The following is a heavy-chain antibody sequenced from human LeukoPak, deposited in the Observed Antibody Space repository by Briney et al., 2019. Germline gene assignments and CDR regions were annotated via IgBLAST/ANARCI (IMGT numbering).Heavy chain of an antibody. CDR2: ISGSGGST. CDR1: GFTFSSYA. CDR3: AKDRGSGWFPGFDY. J-gene: IGHJ4*02. D-gene: IGHD6-19*01. Sequence: GVLRLSCAASGFTFSSYAMSWVRQAPGKELEWVSAISGSGGSTYYADSVKGRFTISRDNSKNTLYLQMNSLRAEDTAVYYCAKDRGSGWFPGFDYWGQGTLVTVSS. V-gene: IGHV3-23*01.